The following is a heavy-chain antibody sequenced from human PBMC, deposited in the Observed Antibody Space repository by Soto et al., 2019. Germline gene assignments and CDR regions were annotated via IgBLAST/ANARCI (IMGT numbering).Heavy chain of an antibody. Sequence: QVQLVQSGAEVKKPGSSVKVSCKASGGTFSSYAISWVRQAPGQGLEWMGGIIPIFGTANYAQKFQGRVTITADESTSTAYMERSSLRSEDTAVYYCARDDRIWSGYSRVNYYYGMDVWGQGTTVTVSS. J-gene: IGHJ6*02. D-gene: IGHD3-3*01. CDR2: IIPIFGTA. CDR1: GGTFSSYA. V-gene: IGHV1-69*12. CDR3: ARDDRIWSGYSRVNYYYGMDV.